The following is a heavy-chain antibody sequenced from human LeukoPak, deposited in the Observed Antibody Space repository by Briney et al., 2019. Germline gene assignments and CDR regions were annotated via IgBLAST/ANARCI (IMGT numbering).Heavy chain of an antibody. CDR1: GYTFTSYG. CDR3: ARNSDINYYYYYYGMDV. J-gene: IGHJ6*02. V-gene: IGHV1-18*01. D-gene: IGHD3-9*01. Sequence: GASVKVSCKASGYTFTSYGISWVRQAPGQGLEWMGWISAYNGNTNYAQKLQGRVTMTTDTSTSTAYMELRSLRSDDTAVYYCARNSDINYYYYYYGMDVWGQGTTVTVSS. CDR2: ISAYNGNT.